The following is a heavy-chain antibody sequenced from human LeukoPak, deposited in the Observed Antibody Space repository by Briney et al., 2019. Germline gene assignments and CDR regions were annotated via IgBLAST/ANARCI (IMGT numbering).Heavy chain of an antibody. CDR1: GVTFSSYW. Sequence: PGGSLRLSCAASGVTFSSYWMSWVRQAPGKGLEWVANIKQDGSEKYYVDSVKGRFTISRDNAKNSLYLQMNSLRAEDTAVYYCARPGWIQQFDYWGQGTLVTVSS. D-gene: IGHD5-18*01. CDR2: IKQDGSEK. J-gene: IGHJ4*02. V-gene: IGHV3-7*01. CDR3: ARPGWIQQFDY.